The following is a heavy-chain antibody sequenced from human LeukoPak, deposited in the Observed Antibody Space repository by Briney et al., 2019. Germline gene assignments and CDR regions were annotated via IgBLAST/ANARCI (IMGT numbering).Heavy chain of an antibody. J-gene: IGHJ3*02. D-gene: IGHD5-12*01. CDR3: AKEEMATIKRPFDI. CDR1: GFTFDDYA. CDR2: ISWNSGSI. Sequence: GGSLRLSCAASGFTFDDYAMHWVRQAPGKGLEWVSGISWNSGSIGYADSVKGRFTISRDNSKNTLYLQMNSLRAEDTAVYYCAKEEMATIKRPFDIWGQGTMVTVSS. V-gene: IGHV3-9*01.